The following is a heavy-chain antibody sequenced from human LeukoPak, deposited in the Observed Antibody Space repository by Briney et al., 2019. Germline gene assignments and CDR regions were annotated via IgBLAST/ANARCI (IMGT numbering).Heavy chain of an antibody. D-gene: IGHD6-19*01. V-gene: IGHV3-23*01. CDR1: GFTFSSYA. Sequence: GRSLRLSCAASGFTFSSYAMSWVRQAPGKGLEWVSAISGSGGSTYYADSVKGRFTISRDNSKNTLYLQMNSLRAEDTAVYYCAKVCSSGCHGEFDYWGQGTLVTVSS. J-gene: IGHJ4*02. CDR3: AKVCSSGCHGEFDY. CDR2: ISGSGGST.